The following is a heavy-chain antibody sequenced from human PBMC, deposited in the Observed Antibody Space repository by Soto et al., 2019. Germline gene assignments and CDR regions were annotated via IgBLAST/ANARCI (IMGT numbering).Heavy chain of an antibody. V-gene: IGHV3-11*01. CDR3: ARLNYGDLFDY. J-gene: IGHJ4*02. CDR2: ISSRSSTI. CDR1: GFTFSDYY. D-gene: IGHD4-17*01. Sequence: GGSLRLSCAASGFTFSDYYMSWIRQAPGKGLEWVSYISSRSSTIYYADSVKGRFTISRDNTKNSLYVQMNSLRAEDTAVYYCARLNYGDLFDYWGQGTPVTVSS.